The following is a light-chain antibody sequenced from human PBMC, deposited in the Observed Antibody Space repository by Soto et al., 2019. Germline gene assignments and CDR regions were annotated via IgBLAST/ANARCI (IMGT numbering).Light chain of an antibody. J-gene: IGKJ3*01. CDR2: AAS. Sequence: AIRMTQSPSSFSASTGDRVTITCRASQGISSYLAWYQQKPGKAPKLLIYAASTLQSGVPSRFSGSGSGTDFTLTISCLQSEDFATYHCQQYYSYPPTFGPGTKVDIK. CDR1: QGISSY. CDR3: QQYYSYPPT. V-gene: IGKV1-8*01.